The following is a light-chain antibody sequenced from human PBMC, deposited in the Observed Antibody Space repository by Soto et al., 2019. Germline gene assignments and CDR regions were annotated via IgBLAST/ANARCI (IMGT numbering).Light chain of an antibody. CDR3: SSYTRSNTLL. Sequence: QSALTQPASVSGSPGQSITISCTGTSSDVGGYDFVSWFQQRPGRAPKIIIYDVKYRPSGSSDRFSGSKSGNTASLTISGLQADDEADYYCSSYTRSNTLLFGGGTKLTDL. CDR2: DVK. CDR1: SSDVGGYDF. V-gene: IGLV2-14*03. J-gene: IGLJ2*01.